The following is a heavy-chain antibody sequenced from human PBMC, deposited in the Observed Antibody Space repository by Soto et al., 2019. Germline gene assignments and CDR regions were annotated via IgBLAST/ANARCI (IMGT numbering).Heavy chain of an antibody. D-gene: IGHD6-6*01. J-gene: IGHJ4*02. V-gene: IGHV3-23*01. CDR2: ISASGAYT. Sequence: EVHLLGSGGGLVNLGGSLRLSCAASGFTFNNYAVSWARQTPGKGLEWVATISASGAYTFYADSVKGRFTISRDNSQNTLSLHMRSLRAGDTATYYCAKEVIAARPYYFDHWGQGTLVTVSS. CDR3: AKEVIAARPYYFDH. CDR1: GFTFNNYA.